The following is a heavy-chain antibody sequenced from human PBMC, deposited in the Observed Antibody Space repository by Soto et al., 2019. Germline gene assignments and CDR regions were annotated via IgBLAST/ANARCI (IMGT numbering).Heavy chain of an antibody. D-gene: IGHD6-13*01. Sequence: ASVKVSCEASGYTFTGYYMHWVRQAPGQGLEWMGWINPNSGGTNYAQKFQGWVTMTRDTSISTAYMELSRLRSDDTAVYYCARDHSSSWLGGGYYYYGMDVWGQGTTVTVSS. J-gene: IGHJ6*02. CDR2: INPNSGGT. CDR1: GYTFTGYY. V-gene: IGHV1-2*04. CDR3: ARDHSSSWLGGGYYYYGMDV.